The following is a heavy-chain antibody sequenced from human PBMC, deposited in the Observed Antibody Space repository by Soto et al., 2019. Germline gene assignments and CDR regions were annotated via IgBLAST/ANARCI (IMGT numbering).Heavy chain of an antibody. CDR1: GFSLKSSGVG. D-gene: IGHD2-2*01. J-gene: IGHJ4*02. CDR2: LQWKGDK. Sequence: QITLKESGPTVVKPTQTLTLTCTVSGFSLKSSGVGVGWIRQPPGKALEWLALLQWKGDKRYSPSLKTRLTITKDTSKVQVVLTMTDMDPADTGTYYCAYSLYHHLLCPDLHWDYWGQGTLITVSS. CDR3: AYSLYHHLLCPDLHWDY. V-gene: IGHV2-5*01.